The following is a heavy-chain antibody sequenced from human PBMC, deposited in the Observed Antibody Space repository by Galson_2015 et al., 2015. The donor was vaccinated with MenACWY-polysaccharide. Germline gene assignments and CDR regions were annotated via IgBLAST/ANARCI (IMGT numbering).Heavy chain of an antibody. CDR1: GFTFSTYR. CDR2: INGGRSTI. CDR3: ARDSGIAGADDY. V-gene: IGHV3-48*02. D-gene: IGHD6-13*01. Sequence: SLRLSCAASGFTFSTYRMTWVRQAPGKGLEWVSYINGGRSTIYYADSVKGRFIISRDNAKNSLYLQMNSLRDDDTAVYYCARDSGIAGADDYWGQGTLVTVSS. J-gene: IGHJ4*02.